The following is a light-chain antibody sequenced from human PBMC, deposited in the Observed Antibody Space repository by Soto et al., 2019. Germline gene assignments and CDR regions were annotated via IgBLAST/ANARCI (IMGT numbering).Light chain of an antibody. CDR2: EGS. V-gene: IGLV2-23*01. Sequence: QSALTQPASVSGSPGQSITISCTGTSSDVGSYNLVSWYQHHPGKAPKFMIYEGSKRPSGVSNRFSGSKSGNTASLTISGLQAEDEADYYCCSYAGSSTYVFGTGTKSPS. CDR1: SSDVGSYNL. J-gene: IGLJ1*01. CDR3: CSYAGSSTYV.